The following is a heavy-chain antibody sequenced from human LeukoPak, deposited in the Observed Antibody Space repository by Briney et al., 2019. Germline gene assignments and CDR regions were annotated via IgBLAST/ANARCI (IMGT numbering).Heavy chain of an antibody. CDR3: ARDLGSGSSSFDY. J-gene: IGHJ4*02. CDR2: IYYSGST. Sequence: SETLSLTCTVSGGSISSYYWSWIRQPPGKGLEWIGYIYYSGSTNYNPSLKSRVTISVDTSKNQFSLKLSSVTAADTAVYYCARDLGSGSSSFDYWGQGTLVTVSS. D-gene: IGHD1-26*01. CDR1: GGSISSYY. V-gene: IGHV4-59*01.